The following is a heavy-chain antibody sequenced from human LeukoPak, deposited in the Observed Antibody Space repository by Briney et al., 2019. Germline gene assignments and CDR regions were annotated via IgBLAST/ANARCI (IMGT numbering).Heavy chain of an antibody. Sequence: GGSLRLSCAASGFTFRSYGMHWVRQAPGKGLEYVSAISSNGGRTYYANSVKGGFTISRDNSRNTLYLQMGSLRAEDMAVYYCATYYYDSGGFHFHHWGQGTLVTVPS. CDR3: ATYYYDSGGFHFHH. V-gene: IGHV3-64*01. D-gene: IGHD3-22*01. CDR2: ISSNGGRT. J-gene: IGHJ1*01. CDR1: GFTFRSYG.